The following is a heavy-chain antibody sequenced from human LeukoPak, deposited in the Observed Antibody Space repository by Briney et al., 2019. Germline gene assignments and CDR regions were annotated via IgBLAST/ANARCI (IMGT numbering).Heavy chain of an antibody. D-gene: IGHD5-12*01. CDR2: ISGSGGST. V-gene: IGHV3-23*01. J-gene: IGHJ5*02. CDR3: AKDRVATINRREINWFDP. CDR1: GFTFSSYG. Sequence: GGSLRLSCAASGFTFSSYGMSWVRQAPGKGLEWVSAISGSGGSTYYADSVKGRFTISRDNSKNTLYLQMNSLRAEDTAVYYCAKDRVATINRREINWFDPWGQGTLVTVSS.